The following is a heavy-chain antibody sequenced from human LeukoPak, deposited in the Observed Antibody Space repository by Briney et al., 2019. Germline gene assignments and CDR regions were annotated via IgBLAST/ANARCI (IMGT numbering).Heavy chain of an antibody. D-gene: IGHD3-10*01. CDR1: GGSFSGYY. V-gene: IGHV4-34*01. CDR2: INHSGST. CDR3: ARRGRAYYYGSGRQIDHQHHDY. J-gene: IGHJ4*02. Sequence: SETLSLTCAVYGGSFSGYYWSWIRQPPGKGLEWIGEINHSGSTNYNPSLKSRVTISVDTSKNQFSLKLSSVTAADTAVYYCARRGRAYYYGSGRQIDHQHHDYWGQGTLVTVSS.